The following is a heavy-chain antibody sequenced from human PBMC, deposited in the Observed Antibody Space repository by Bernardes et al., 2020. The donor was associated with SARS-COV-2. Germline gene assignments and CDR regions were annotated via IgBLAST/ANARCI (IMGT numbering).Heavy chain of an antibody. D-gene: IGHD2-2*01. J-gene: IGHJ4*02. V-gene: IGHV1-2*02. CDR2: INPHSGGT. Sequence: ASVKVSCRASGYTFTAYYIHWVRQAPGQGLEWMGWINPHSGGTTYAQKFQDRITMTRDTSASTVYMELRRLRSDDTAVYFCARDGEFSTSGIEYWGQGPLVTVSS. CDR1: GYTFTAYY. CDR3: ARDGEFSTSGIEY.